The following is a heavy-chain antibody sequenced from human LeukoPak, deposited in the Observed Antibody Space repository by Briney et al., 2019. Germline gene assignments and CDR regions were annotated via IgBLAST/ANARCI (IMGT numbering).Heavy chain of an antibody. CDR1: GFTFSSYG. Sequence: GGSLRLSCAASGFTFSSYGMHWVRQAPGKGLEWVAFIRYDGSNKYYADSVKGRFTISRDNSKNTLYLQMNSLRAEDTAVYYCARDRRGLVTTVTTVLYYYYGMDVWGQGTTVTVSS. CDR3: ARDRRGLVTTVTTVLYYYYGMDV. V-gene: IGHV3-30*02. D-gene: IGHD4-17*01. CDR2: IRYDGSNK. J-gene: IGHJ6*02.